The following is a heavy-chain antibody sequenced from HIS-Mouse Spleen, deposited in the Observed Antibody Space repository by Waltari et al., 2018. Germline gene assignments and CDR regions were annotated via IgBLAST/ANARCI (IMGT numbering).Heavy chain of an antibody. Sequence: QVQLVESGGGVVQPGRSGRLAGAASGFTFRSYGMHGVRQAPGKGLEWLAVISYDGSNKYYADSVKGRFTISRDNSKNTLYLQMNSLRAEDTAVYYCAKASSGWLDYWGQGTLVTVSS. CDR1: GFTFRSYG. V-gene: IGHV3-30*18. CDR3: AKASSGWLDY. CDR2: ISYDGSNK. D-gene: IGHD6-19*01. J-gene: IGHJ4*02.